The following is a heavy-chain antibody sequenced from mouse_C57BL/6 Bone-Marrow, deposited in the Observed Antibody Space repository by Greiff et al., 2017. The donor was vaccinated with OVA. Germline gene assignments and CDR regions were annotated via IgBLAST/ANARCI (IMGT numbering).Heavy chain of an antibody. CDR3: AREDYDYPWFAY. D-gene: IGHD2-4*01. CDR1: GFTFSDYY. J-gene: IGHJ3*01. Sequence: EVHLVESEGGLVQPGSSMKLSCTASGFTFSDYYMAWVRQVPEKGLEWVANINYDGSSTYYLDSLKSRFIISRDNAKNILYLQMSSLKSEDTATYYCAREDYDYPWFAYWGQGTLVTVSA. CDR2: INYDGSST. V-gene: IGHV5-16*01.